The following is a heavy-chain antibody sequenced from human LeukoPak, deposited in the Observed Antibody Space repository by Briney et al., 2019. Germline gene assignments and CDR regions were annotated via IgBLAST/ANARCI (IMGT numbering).Heavy chain of an antibody. CDR1: GFTFSSSE. Sequence: PGGSLRLSCTASGFTFSSSEMTWVRQAPGKGLEWIAYIASGGSPTYYADSVRGRFTISRDNAKNSLYLQMNSLRAEDTALYYCVREDNFDALDIWGQGTVVTVSS. CDR3: VREDNFDALDI. V-gene: IGHV3-48*03. J-gene: IGHJ3*02. CDR2: IASGGSPT. D-gene: IGHD1-20*01.